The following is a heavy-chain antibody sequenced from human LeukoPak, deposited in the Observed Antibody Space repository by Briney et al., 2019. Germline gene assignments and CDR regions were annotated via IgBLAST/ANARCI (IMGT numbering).Heavy chain of an antibody. CDR1: GDSINIHHHF. V-gene: IGHV4-31*03. CDR2: VNYIGST. J-gene: IGHJ4*02. D-gene: IGHD4-23*01. Sequence: SSQTLSHTCTVSGDSINIHHHFWGWIRQHPGKGLEWIGYVNYIGSTFYNPSLKSRVTISLDTSKNQISLNLTTVTAADTAVYYCAREGGNFDFDSWGQGSLVTVSS. CDR3: AREGGNFDFDS.